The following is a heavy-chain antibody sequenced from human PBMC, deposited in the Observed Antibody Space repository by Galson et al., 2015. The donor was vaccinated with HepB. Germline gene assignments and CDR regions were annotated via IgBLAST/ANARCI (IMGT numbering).Heavy chain of an antibody. V-gene: IGHV2-70*11. Sequence: PALVKPTQTLTLTCTFSGFSLSTSGMCVSWIRQPPGKALEWLARIDWDDDKYYSTSLKTRLTISKDTSKNQVVLTMTNMDPVDTATYYCARTYYDILTGYVEVPLDYWGQGTLVTVSS. CDR3: ARTYYDILTGYVEVPLDY. CDR2: IDWDDDK. CDR1: GFSLSTSGMC. J-gene: IGHJ4*02. D-gene: IGHD3-9*01.